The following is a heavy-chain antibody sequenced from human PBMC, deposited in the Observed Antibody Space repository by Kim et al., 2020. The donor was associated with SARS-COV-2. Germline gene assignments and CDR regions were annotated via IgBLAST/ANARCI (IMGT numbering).Heavy chain of an antibody. J-gene: IGHJ4*02. CDR3: ARSRKDIVGATDFDY. V-gene: IGHV4-39*01. CDR2: IYYSGST. D-gene: IGHD1-26*01. CDR1: GGSISSSSYY. Sequence: SETLSLTCTVSGGSISSSSYYWGWIRQPPGKGLEWFGSIYYSGSTYYNPSLKSRVTISVDTSKNQFSLKLSSVTAADTAVYYCARSRKDIVGATDFDYWGQGTLVTVSS.